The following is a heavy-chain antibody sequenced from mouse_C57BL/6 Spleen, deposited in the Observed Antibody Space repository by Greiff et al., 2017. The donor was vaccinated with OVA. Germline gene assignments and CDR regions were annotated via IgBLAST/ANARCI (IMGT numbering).Heavy chain of an antibody. CDR1: GYTFTSYW. V-gene: IGHV1-55*01. CDR2: IYPGSGST. CDR3: ARCITTVVGRLYFDY. J-gene: IGHJ2*01. Sequence: QVQLKQPGAELVKPGASVKMSCKASGYTFTSYWITWVKQRPGQGLEWIGDIYPGSGSTNYNEKFKSKATLTVDTSSSTAYMQLSSLTSEDSAVYYCARCITTVVGRLYFDYWGQGTTLTVSS. D-gene: IGHD1-1*01.